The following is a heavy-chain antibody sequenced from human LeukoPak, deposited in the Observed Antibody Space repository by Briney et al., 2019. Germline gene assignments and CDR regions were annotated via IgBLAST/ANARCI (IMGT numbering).Heavy chain of an antibody. V-gene: IGHV4-39*07. CDR1: GGSISSSSYY. J-gene: IGHJ5*02. CDR2: IYYSGST. D-gene: IGHD4-17*01. Sequence: SETLSLTCTVSGGSISSSSYYWGWIRQPPGKGLEWIGSIYYSGSTYYNPSLKSRVTISVDTSKNQSSLKLSSVTAADTAVYYCARGDRTVPGFDPWGQGTLVTVSS. CDR3: ARGDRTVPGFDP.